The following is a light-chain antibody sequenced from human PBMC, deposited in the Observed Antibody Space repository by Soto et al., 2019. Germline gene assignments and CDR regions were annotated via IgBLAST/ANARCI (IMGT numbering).Light chain of an antibody. J-gene: IGKJ5*01. CDR3: QQYNDWPPVT. Sequence: ETVMTQSPATLSVSPGERATLSCRASQSVSNNLAWYQQKPSQAPRLLIYGASTRATGIPARFSGSGSGTEFTLTISSMQSEDFAVYYCQQYNDWPPVTFGQGTRLEIK. CDR2: GAS. CDR1: QSVSNN. V-gene: IGKV3-15*01.